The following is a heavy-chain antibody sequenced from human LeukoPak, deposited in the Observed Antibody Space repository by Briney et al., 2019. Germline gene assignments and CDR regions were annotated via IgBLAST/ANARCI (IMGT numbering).Heavy chain of an antibody. CDR3: AISLTYYYDSSSYCESS. Sequence: GGSLRLSCAASGFTFSSFSMNCVRQAPGKGLEWVSSISSSSIYIYYADSVKGRFTISRDNAKNSLYLQMNSLRAEDTAVYYCAISLTYYYDSSSYCESSWGQGTLVTVSS. V-gene: IGHV3-21*01. CDR1: GFTFSSFS. J-gene: IGHJ5*02. D-gene: IGHD3-22*01. CDR2: ISSSSIYI.